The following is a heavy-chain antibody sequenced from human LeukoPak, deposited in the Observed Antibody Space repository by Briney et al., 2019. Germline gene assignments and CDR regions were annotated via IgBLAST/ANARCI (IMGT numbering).Heavy chain of an antibody. CDR2: ISSSGSTI. CDR1: GFTFSSYE. Sequence: GGSLRLSCAASGFTFSSYEMNWVRQAPGKGLEWVSYISSSGSTIYYADSVKGRFTISRGNAKNSLYLQMNSLRAEDTAVYYCARAPPGSMTAYAFDIWGQGTMVTVSS. CDR3: ARAPPGSMTAYAFDI. J-gene: IGHJ3*02. V-gene: IGHV3-48*03. D-gene: IGHD2/OR15-2a*01.